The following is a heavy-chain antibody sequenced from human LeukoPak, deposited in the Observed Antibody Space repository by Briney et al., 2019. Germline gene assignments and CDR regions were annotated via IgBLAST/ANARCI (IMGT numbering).Heavy chain of an antibody. CDR2: INPNSGGT. CDR3: ARAALPLVARGSAYNWFDP. V-gene: IGHV1-2*02. J-gene: IGHJ5*02. Sequence: ASVKVSCKASGYTFTGYYMHWVRQAPGQGLEWMGWINPNSGGTNYAQKFQGRVTMTRDTSISTAYMELSRLRSDDTAVYYCARAALPLVARGSAYNWFDPWGQGTLVTVSS. CDR1: GYTFTGYY. D-gene: IGHD2-2*01.